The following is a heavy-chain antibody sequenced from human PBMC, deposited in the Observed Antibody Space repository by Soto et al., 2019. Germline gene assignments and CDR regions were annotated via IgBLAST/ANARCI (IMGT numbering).Heavy chain of an antibody. D-gene: IGHD5-18*01. Sequence: QVQLVQSGAEVRKPGASVNVSCKVSGHTLTELSIHWVRQAPGKGLEWMGGFDPEDGEANYAQKFQGRVTVTEDTSTETAYLDLSSLRSEDTAVYFRPTDPFRGYSYGTWGQGTLVTVSS. CDR1: GHTLTELS. V-gene: IGHV1-24*01. CDR2: FDPEDGEA. J-gene: IGHJ4*02. CDR3: PTDPFRGYSYGT.